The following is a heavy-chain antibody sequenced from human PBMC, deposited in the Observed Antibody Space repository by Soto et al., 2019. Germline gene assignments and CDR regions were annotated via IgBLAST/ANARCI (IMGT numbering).Heavy chain of an antibody. CDR3: ARDRRYCSSTSCKTYNWFDP. Sequence: ASVKVSCKASGYTFTGYYMHWVRQAPGQGLEWMGWINPNSGGTNYAQKFQGRVTMTRDTSISTAYMELSRLRSDDTAVYYCARDRRYCSSTSCKTYNWFDPWGQGTLVTVSS. V-gene: IGHV1-2*02. CDR2: INPNSGGT. J-gene: IGHJ5*02. CDR1: GYTFTGYY. D-gene: IGHD2-2*01.